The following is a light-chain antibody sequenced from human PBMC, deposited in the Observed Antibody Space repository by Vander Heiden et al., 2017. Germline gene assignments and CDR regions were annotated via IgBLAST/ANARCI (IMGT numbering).Light chain of an antibody. J-gene: IGKJ4*01. CDR2: WAS. Sequence: DIVMTQSPDSLAVSLGERATINCKSSQSILYNSKNKNYLAWYQQKPGQPPKLVIYWASTRESGVPDRFSGSGSGTDFTLSISSLQAEDVAVYYCQQDDSTPLTFGGGTKVXIK. V-gene: IGKV4-1*01. CDR3: QQDDSTPLT. CDR1: QSILYNSKNKNY.